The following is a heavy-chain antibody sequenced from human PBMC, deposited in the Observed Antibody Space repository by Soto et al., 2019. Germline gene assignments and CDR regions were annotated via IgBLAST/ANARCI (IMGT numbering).Heavy chain of an antibody. Sequence: PSETLSLTCTVSGGSITSYYWSWIRQPPGKGLEWIGYIYFSGSANYNPSLKSRVTISVDKSKNQFSLKLNSVTAADTAVYYCAAGIAAAGSREGDYWGQGILVTVSS. CDR3: AAGIAAAGSREGDY. CDR2: IYFSGSA. V-gene: IGHV4-59*12. CDR1: GGSITSYY. D-gene: IGHD6-13*01. J-gene: IGHJ4*02.